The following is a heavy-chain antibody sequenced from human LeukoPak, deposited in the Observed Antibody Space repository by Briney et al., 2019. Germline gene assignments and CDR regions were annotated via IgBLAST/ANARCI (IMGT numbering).Heavy chain of an antibody. J-gene: IGHJ5*02. D-gene: IGHD3-9*01. Sequence: ASVKVSCKASGYTFTGYYINWVRQAPGQGLEWMGWINSDSGFTKYAQKFQGRVTMTRDTSITAVYMDLTRLTSDDTAVYYCARNFDMKGFDPWGQGTLVTVSS. CDR1: GYTFTGYY. V-gene: IGHV1-2*02. CDR3: ARNFDMKGFDP. CDR2: INSDSGFT.